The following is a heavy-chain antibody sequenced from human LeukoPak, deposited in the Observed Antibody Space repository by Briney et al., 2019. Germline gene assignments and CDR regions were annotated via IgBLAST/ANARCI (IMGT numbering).Heavy chain of an antibody. Sequence: PGGSLRLSCAAPGSTLSSYWMHWVRQTPGKGLVWVSRINSDGSSTYYADSVKGRFTISRDNVKNTLYLQMNSLRAEDTAVYYCARRDYFDYWGQGTLVTVSS. CDR1: GSTLSSYW. CDR2: INSDGSST. J-gene: IGHJ4*02. V-gene: IGHV3-74*01. CDR3: ARRDYFDY.